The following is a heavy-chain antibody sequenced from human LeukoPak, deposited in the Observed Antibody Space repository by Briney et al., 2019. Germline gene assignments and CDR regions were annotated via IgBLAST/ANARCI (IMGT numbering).Heavy chain of an antibody. D-gene: IGHD4-17*01. J-gene: IGHJ4*02. V-gene: IGHV4-39*01. CDR2: IYHSGST. CDR3: ARRGLGTTPYFDY. Sequence: SETLSLTCTVSGGSMSSGSYYWGWIRQPPGKGLEWLGSIYHSGSTYYNPSLKSRVTISVDTSKNQFSLKLSSVTAADTAVYYCARRGLGTTPYFDYWGQGTLVTVSS. CDR1: GGSMSSGSYY.